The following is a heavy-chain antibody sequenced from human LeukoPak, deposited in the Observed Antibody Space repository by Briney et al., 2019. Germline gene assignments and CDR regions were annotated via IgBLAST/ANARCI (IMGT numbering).Heavy chain of an antibody. CDR2: INTNTGNP. CDR1: GYTFTSYA. J-gene: IGHJ6*02. V-gene: IGHV7-4-1*02. Sequence: GASVKVSCKASGYTFTSYAMNWVRQAPGQGLEWMGWINTNTGNPTYAQGFTGRFVFSLDTSVSTAYLQISSLKAEDTAVYYCAREFIYPSSSGWPLYYYYYYGMDVWGQGTTVTVSS. CDR3: AREFIYPSSSGWPLYYYYYYGMDV. D-gene: IGHD6-19*01.